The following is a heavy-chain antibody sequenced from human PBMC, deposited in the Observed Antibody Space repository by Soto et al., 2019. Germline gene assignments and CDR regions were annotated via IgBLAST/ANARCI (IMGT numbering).Heavy chain of an antibody. J-gene: IGHJ4*02. V-gene: IGHV3-30*03. CDR2: ISNDGSDK. D-gene: IGHD5-12*01. CDR3: ARAPRGFSAYDASLQIDS. Sequence: GVSLRLSCAASESTFSNSGMHWVRQAPCKGLKWVAVISNDGSDKYYADSVKGRFTISRENSKKTLFLQMNSLRPEDTAVHYCARAPRGFSAYDASLQIDSWGQGTLVTVSS. CDR1: ESTFSNSG.